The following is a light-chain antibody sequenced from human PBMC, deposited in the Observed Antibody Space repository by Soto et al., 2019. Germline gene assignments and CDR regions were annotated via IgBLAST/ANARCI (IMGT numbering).Light chain of an antibody. CDR2: DAS. V-gene: IGKV1-33*01. Sequence: DIQMTQSPSSLSASVGDRVTTTCRARQDIDNYLNWYQQKPGKAPNLLIYDASNLETGVPSRFSGGGSGTDFTFTITSLQPEDIATYYCQHYDHVQVTFGQGTRLEIK. CDR1: QDIDNY. CDR3: QHYDHVQVT. J-gene: IGKJ5*01.